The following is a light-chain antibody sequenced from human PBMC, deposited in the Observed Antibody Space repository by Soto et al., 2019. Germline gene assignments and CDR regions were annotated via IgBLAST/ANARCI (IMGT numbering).Light chain of an antibody. V-gene: IGKV3-11*01. CDR1: QTVSSY. CDR3: QQRSNWPREIT. CDR2: DSS. J-gene: IGKJ5*01. Sequence: EIVLTQSPVTLSLSPGERATRSCRASQTVSSYLAWYQQKPGQAPRLLIYDSSNRATGIPARFSGSGSGTDFTLTISSLEPEDFAVYYWQQRSNWPREITFGQGTRLEMK.